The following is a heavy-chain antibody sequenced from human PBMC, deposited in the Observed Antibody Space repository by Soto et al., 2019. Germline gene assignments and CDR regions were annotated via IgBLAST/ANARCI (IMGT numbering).Heavy chain of an antibody. D-gene: IGHD3-10*01. CDR3: TRTDYYYNSGSYYPFDF. CDR1: GFTLGAYA. Sequence: LRLSCTTSGFTLGAYAVSWVRQAPGKGLEWVGFIRSEAYGGTREYAASVKGRFTISRDDSKSITYLRMNSLKTEDTAVYYCTRTDYYYNSGSYYPFDFWGQGTLVTVSS. J-gene: IGHJ4*02. CDR2: IRSEAYGGTR. V-gene: IGHV3-49*04.